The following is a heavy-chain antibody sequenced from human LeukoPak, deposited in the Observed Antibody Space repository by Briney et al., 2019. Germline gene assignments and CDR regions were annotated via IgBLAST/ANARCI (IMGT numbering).Heavy chain of an antibody. J-gene: IGHJ6*03. CDR2: LSSDGMTI. CDR1: GFTISNNY. D-gene: IGHD4-11*01. Sequence: GGSLRLSCAASGFTISNNYMRWLRQAPGKGLVWVSRLSSDGMTITYADFVKGRFTISRDNAKNMLFLQMDSLRAEDTAVYFCARGGTAMTTLDYMDVWGKGTTVTVSS. V-gene: IGHV3-74*01. CDR3: ARGGTAMTTLDYMDV.